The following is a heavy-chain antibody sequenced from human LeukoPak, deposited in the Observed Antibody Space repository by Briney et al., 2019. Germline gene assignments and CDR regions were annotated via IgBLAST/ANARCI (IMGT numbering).Heavy chain of an antibody. D-gene: IGHD6-6*01. CDR1: GFTFNNYW. CDR3: AAEYSSSSPFDP. V-gene: IGHV3-7*01. CDR2: IKLDGSDK. Sequence: GGSLRLSCAASGFTFNNYWMSWVRQAPGKGLEWVANIKLDGSDKYYVDSVKGRFTISRDNAKKSLYLQMNSLRAEDTAVYYCAAEYSSSSPFDPWGQGTLVTVSS. J-gene: IGHJ5*02.